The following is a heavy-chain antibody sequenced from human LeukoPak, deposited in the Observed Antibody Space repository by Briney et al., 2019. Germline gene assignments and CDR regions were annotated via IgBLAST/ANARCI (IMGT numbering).Heavy chain of an antibody. Sequence: SETLSLTCTVSGGSISNYYWSWIRQPAGKGLEWIGRIYTSGSTNYNPSLKSRGTMSVDTSKTQFSLKLRSLTAADTAVYSCARGASPIVYWGQGTLVTVSS. CDR2: IYTSGST. CDR3: ARGASPIVY. CDR1: GGSISNYY. V-gene: IGHV4-4*07. D-gene: IGHD2-2*01. J-gene: IGHJ4*02.